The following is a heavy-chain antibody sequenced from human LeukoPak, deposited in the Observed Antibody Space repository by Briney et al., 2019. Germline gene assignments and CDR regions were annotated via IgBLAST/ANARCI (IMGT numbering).Heavy chain of an antibody. D-gene: IGHD6-19*01. Sequence: QPGGSLILSCRGSGFTFGDYAVTWVRQAPGKGLQWVGFIRSEEYGGTPDYATSVKGRFTISRENSESTAYLQINSLRTEDTAVYYCTRALSGWTGYSDFWGQGTVVTVSS. CDR1: GFTFGDYA. CDR3: TRALSGWTGYSDF. CDR2: IRSEEYGGTP. J-gene: IGHJ4*02. V-gene: IGHV3-49*04.